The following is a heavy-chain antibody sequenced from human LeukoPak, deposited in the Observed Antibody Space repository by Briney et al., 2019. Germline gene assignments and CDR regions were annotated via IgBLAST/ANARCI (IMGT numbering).Heavy chain of an antibody. V-gene: IGHV4-34*01. Sequence: GSLRLSCAASEFTFSSYWMSWVRQPPGKGLEWIGEINHSGSTNYNPSLKSRVTISVDTSKNQFSLKLSSVTAADTAVYYCARGRRGAFDIWGQGTMVTVSS. CDR3: ARGRRGAFDI. CDR1: EFTFSSYW. J-gene: IGHJ3*02. D-gene: IGHD3-10*01. CDR2: INHSGST.